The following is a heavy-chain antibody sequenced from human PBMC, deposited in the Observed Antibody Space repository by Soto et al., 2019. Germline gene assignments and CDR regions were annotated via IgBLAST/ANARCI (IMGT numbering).Heavy chain of an antibody. V-gene: IGHV3-53*02. CDR2: IYSGGGT. Sequence: EVRLVQTGGALIQPGGSLRLSCAVSGFSVRDNYMFWVRQAPGKGLEWVSLIYSGGGTDYADSVQGRFTISRDNSKKTLFLQMNSLRVEDTAVYYCARKTDSAGDGDFWGQGTLVTVSS. CDR3: ARKTDSAGDGDF. J-gene: IGHJ4*02. CDR1: GFSVRDNY. D-gene: IGHD2-21*01.